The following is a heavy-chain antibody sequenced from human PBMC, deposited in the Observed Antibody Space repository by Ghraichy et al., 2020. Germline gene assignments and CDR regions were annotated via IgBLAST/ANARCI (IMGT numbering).Heavy chain of an antibody. CDR1: GDSISSNTAA. V-gene: IGHV6-1*01. CDR2: TYYMSIWYT. Sequence: SQTLSLTCAISGDSISSNTAAWNWIRQSPSRGLECLGRTYYMSIWYTEYAESVRSRVSINPDTSQNQFSLQLNSVTPEDTAMYYCARDEGGRLRPLDCWGQGTLVTVSS. J-gene: IGHJ4*02. CDR3: ARDEGGRLRPLDC. D-gene: IGHD3-16*01.